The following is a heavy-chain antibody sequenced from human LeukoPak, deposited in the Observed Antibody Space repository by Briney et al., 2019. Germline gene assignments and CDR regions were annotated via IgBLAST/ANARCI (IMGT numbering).Heavy chain of an antibody. V-gene: IGHV3-23*01. CDR3: ATYDLWTTYYTFQY. D-gene: IGHD3-3*01. CDR2: ISTTGSTT. CDR1: GFTFSSYA. Sequence: GGSLRLSCAASGFTFSSYAMSWVRQAPGKGLEWVSSISTTGSTTYYADSVRGRFSIPRDNSQNTLSLQMDSLTAADTAVYSCATYDLWTTYYTFQYWGQGTLVSVSS. J-gene: IGHJ4*02.